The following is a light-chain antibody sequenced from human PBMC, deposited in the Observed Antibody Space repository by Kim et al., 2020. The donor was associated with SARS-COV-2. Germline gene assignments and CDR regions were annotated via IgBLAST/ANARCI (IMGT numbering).Light chain of an antibody. CDR3: QQYGSSPRT. J-gene: IGKJ1*01. CDR2: GAS. V-gene: IGKV3-20*01. Sequence: SPGERAALPCRASESVSSDSLAWYQQKPGQAPRLLTYGASSRAAAIPDRFSGGGSGTDFTLTISRLEPEDFAVYYCQQYGSSPRTFGQGTKVDIK. CDR1: ESVSSDS.